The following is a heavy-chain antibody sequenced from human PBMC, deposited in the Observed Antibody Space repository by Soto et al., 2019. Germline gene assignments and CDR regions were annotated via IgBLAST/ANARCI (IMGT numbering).Heavy chain of an antibody. CDR2: IYYSGST. V-gene: IGHV4-59*01. Sequence: PSETLSLTCTVSGGSISSYYWSWIRQPPGKGLEWIAYIYYSGSTNYNPSLKSRVTISIDTSKDQFFLKLSSVTAADTAVYYCARDSARSYFDYWGHGTLVTVSS. CDR3: ARDSARSYFDY. D-gene: IGHD3-10*01. J-gene: IGHJ4*01. CDR1: GGSISSYY.